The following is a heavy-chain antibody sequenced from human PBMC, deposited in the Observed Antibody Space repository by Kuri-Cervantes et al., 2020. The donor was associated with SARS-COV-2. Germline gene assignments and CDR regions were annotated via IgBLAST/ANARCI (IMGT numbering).Heavy chain of an antibody. D-gene: IGHD2-21*01. CDR1: GGSISDHY. CDR3: ARATSYCGGDCYIFDY. J-gene: IGHJ4*02. CDR2: IYDSGTT. V-gene: IGHV4-59*11. Sequence: GSLRLSCTVSGGSISDHYWSWIRQSPGKGLEWIGYIYDSGTTNYNPSLKSRVTVSVDKSKNHFSLRLNSVTAADTAVYYCARATSYCGGDCYIFDYWGQGTLVTVSS.